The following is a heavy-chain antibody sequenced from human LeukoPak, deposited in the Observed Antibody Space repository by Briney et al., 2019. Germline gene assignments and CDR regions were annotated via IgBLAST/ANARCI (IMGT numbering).Heavy chain of an antibody. CDR2: ISAYNGNT. J-gene: IGHJ4*02. CDR3: ARLPRASSGYYPQYYFDY. D-gene: IGHD3-22*01. CDR1: GYTFTSYG. Sequence: ASVKVSCKASGYTFTSYGISWVRQAPGQGLEWMGWISAYNGNTNYAQKLQGRVTMTTDTSTSTAYMELRSLRSDDTAVYYCARLPRASSGYYPQYYFDYWGQGTLVTVSS. V-gene: IGHV1-18*01.